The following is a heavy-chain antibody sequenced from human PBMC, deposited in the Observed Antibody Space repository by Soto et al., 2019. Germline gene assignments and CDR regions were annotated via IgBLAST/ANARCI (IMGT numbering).Heavy chain of an antibody. J-gene: IGHJ5*02. V-gene: IGHV3-74*01. CDR3: AKCDWFDP. CDR2: IKSDGSIT. Sequence: EVQLVESGGGLVQPGGSLRLSCAASGFTFSGHWMHWVRQAPGKGLVWVSRIKSDGSITSYADSVKGRFTISRDNARSTMYLQMNSLRAEDTAVYYCAKCDWFDPWGQGTLVTVSS. CDR1: GFTFSGHW.